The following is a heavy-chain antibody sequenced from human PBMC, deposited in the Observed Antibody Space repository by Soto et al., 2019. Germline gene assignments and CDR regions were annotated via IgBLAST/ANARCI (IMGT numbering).Heavy chain of an antibody. V-gene: IGHV1-46*01. CDR3: ARDRLAVAGYYYYYGMDV. J-gene: IGHJ6*02. D-gene: IGHD6-19*01. Sequence: ASVKVSCKASGYTFTSCYMHWVRQAPGQGLEWMGIINPSGGSTSYAQKFQGRVTMTRDTSTSTVYMELSSLRSEDTAVYYCARDRLAVAGYYYYYGMDVWGQGTTVTVSS. CDR1: GYTFTSCY. CDR2: INPSGGST.